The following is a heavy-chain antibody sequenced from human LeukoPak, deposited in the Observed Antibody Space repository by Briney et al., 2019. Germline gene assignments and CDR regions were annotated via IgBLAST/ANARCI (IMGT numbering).Heavy chain of an antibody. V-gene: IGHV3-30*18. D-gene: IGHD5-24*01. J-gene: IGHJ5*02. CDR1: GFTFNNYG. CDR3: AKGRERWLHRT. CDR2: ISYDGSNK. Sequence: GSLRLSCAASGFTFNNYGMHWVRQAPGKGLDWVAVISYDGSNKYYADSVKGRFTISRDNSKNTLYLQMNSLRAEDTAVYYCAKGRERWLHRTWGQGTLVTVSS.